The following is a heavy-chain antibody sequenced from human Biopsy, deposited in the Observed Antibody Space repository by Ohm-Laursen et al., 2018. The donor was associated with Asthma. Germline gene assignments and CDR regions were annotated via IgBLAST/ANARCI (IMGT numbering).Heavy chain of an antibody. D-gene: IGHD3-22*01. V-gene: IGHV4-31*11. CDR2: IHHSGNS. Sequence: SDTLSLTWAVSGDSITSGGCCWNWNRQHPGKGLEWIGYIHHSGNSYFNPSLKSRVSLSRDTSKNQFSLRLSSVTAADTAMYYCARIPRRSGSYFVDYWGQGTLVTVSS. CDR1: GDSITSGGCC. J-gene: IGHJ4*02. CDR3: ARIPRRSGSYFVDY.